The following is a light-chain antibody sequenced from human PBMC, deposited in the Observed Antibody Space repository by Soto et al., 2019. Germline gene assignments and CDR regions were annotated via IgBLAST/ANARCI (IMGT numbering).Light chain of an antibody. J-gene: IGKJ4*01. CDR3: QQYDNLPLT. CDR2: DAS. V-gene: IGKV3-11*01. CDR1: QTVGVR. Sequence: EIVLTQSPATLSSSPGARATLSCRASQTVGVRLAWYQHKPGQAPRLLIYDASNRATGFPARFSGSGSGTDFTLTISSLQPEDIATYYCQQYDNLPLTFGGGTKVDIK.